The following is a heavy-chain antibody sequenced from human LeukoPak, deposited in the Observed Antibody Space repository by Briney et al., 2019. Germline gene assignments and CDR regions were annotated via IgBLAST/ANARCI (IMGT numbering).Heavy chain of an antibody. CDR3: ARGYNIAVAGTGVFDP. CDR2: TYYRSKWYN. V-gene: IGHV6-1*01. J-gene: IGHJ5*02. D-gene: IGHD6-19*01. Sequence: SQTLSLTCAISGDSVSSNSAAWNWIRQSPSRGLEWLGRTYYRSKWYNDYAVSVKSRITINPDTSKNQFSLQLNSVTPEDTAVYYCARGYNIAVAGTGVFDPWGQGTLVTVSS. CDR1: GDSVSSNSAA.